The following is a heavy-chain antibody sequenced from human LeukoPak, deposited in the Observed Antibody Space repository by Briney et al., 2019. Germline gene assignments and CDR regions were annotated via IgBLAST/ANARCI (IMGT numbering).Heavy chain of an antibody. J-gene: IGHJ4*02. D-gene: IGHD2-21*02. V-gene: IGHV3-23*01. Sequence: GGSLRVSCAASGFTFSSYAMSWVRQARGKGLEWVSAISGSGGSTYYADSVKGRFTISRDNSKNTLYLQMNSLRAEDTAVYYCAKAAYCGGDCYSVLYYFDYWGQGTLVTVSS. CDR3: AKAAYCGGDCYSVLYYFDY. CDR2: ISGSGGST. CDR1: GFTFSSYA.